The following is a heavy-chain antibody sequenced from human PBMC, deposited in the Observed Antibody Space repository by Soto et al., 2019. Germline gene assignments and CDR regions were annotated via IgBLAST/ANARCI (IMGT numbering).Heavy chain of an antibody. CDR3: ARGPRRGCSGGSCYRGPVVYFQH. CDR1: GGSISSGGYY. D-gene: IGHD2-15*01. V-gene: IGHV4-31*03. J-gene: IGHJ1*01. Sequence: SETLSLACTVSGGSISSGGYYWTWIRQHPGKGLEWVGYIYDSRTTYYNPSLKSRVTISEDTSKNQFSLNLSSVTAADTAVYYCARGPRRGCSGGSCYRGPVVYFQHWGQGTLVTVSS. CDR2: IYDSRTT.